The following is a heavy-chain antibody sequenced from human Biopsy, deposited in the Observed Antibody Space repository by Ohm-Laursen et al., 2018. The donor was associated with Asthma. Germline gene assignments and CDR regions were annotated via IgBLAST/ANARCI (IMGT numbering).Heavy chain of an antibody. CDR1: GYNFISFA. CDR3: ARTYYDFLTGQVKDVFGV. D-gene: IGHD3-9*01. CDR2: VNTVNGDT. Sequence: ASVKVSCNTSGYNFISFAIHWVRQAPGQRLEWMGWVNTVNGDTKYSQKFQGRVTITRDTSASTAYMELRSLRSEDTATYYCARTYYDFLTGQVKDVFGVWGHGTMVTVSS. J-gene: IGHJ3*01. V-gene: IGHV1-3*04.